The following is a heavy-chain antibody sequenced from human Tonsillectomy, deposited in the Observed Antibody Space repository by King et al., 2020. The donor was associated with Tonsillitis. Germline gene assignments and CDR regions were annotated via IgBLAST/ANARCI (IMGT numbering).Heavy chain of an antibody. V-gene: IGHV3-11*01. CDR2: ISSRDATT. Sequence: VQLVESGGGLVKPGGSLRLSCAASGFMLCDFYVSWIRQAPGAGLEGVSYISSRDATTYYSESVKGRFTISRDNAKHSLYLQMNSLRAEDTAVYYCARDTYYSDNTYDYWGQGTLVTVSS. J-gene: IGHJ4*02. D-gene: IGHD3-22*01. CDR3: ARDTYYSDNTYDY. CDR1: GFMLCDFY.